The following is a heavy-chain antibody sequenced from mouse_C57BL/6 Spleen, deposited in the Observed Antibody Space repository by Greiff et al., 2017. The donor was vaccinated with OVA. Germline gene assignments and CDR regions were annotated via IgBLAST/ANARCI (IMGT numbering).Heavy chain of an antibody. CDR3: ARSYSSWFAY. V-gene: IGHV1-61*01. CDR2: IYPSDSET. J-gene: IGHJ3*01. CDR1: GYTFTSYW. Sequence: QVQLQQPGAELVRPGSSVKLSCKASGYTFTSYWLDWVKQRPGQGLEWIGNIYPSDSETHYNQKFKDKATLTVDKSSSTAYMQRSSLTSEDSAVYYCARSYSSWFAYWGQGTLVTVSA. D-gene: IGHD2-12*01.